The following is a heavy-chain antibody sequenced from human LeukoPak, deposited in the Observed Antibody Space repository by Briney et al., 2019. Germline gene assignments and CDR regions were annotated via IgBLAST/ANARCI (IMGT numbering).Heavy chain of an antibody. D-gene: IGHD2-2*01. CDR2: ISGSGGST. V-gene: IGHV3-23*01. CDR3: AKGGYCSSTSCYGVDAFDI. CDR1: GFTFSSYA. J-gene: IGHJ3*02. Sequence: GGSLRLSCAASGFTFSSYAMSWVRQAPGKGLEWVSAISGSGGSTYYADSVKGRFTISRDNSKNTLYLQMNSLRAEDTAVYYCAKGGYCSSTSCYGVDAFDIWGQGTMVTVSS.